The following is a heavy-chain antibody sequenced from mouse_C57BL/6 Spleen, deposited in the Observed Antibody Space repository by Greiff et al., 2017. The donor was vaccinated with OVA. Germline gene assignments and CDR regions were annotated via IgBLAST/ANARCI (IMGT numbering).Heavy chain of an antibody. V-gene: IGHV1-64*01. CDR1: GYTFTSYW. J-gene: IGHJ4*01. CDR3: APTTVVDRYYAMDY. Sequence: QVQLQQPGAELVKPGASVKLSCKASGYTFTSYWMHWVKQRPGQGLEWIGMIHPNSGSTNYNEKFKSKATLTVDKSSSTAYMQLSSLTSEDSAVYYCAPTTVVDRYYAMDYWGQGTSVTVSS. D-gene: IGHD1-1*01. CDR2: IHPNSGST.